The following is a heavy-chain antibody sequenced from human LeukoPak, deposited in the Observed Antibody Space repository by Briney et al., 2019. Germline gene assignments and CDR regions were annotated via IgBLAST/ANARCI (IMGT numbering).Heavy chain of an antibody. CDR1: GYTFTSYD. D-gene: IGHD6-19*01. V-gene: IGHV1-69*13. J-gene: IGHJ6*02. CDR3: ARSLTGYSSGWFNYYYYYGMDV. Sequence: SVKVSCKASGYTFTSYDINWVRQATGQGLEWMGGIIPIFGTANYAQKFQGRVTITADESTSTAYMELSSLRSEDTAVYYCARSLTGYSSGWFNYYYYYGMDVWGQGTTVTVSS. CDR2: IIPIFGTA.